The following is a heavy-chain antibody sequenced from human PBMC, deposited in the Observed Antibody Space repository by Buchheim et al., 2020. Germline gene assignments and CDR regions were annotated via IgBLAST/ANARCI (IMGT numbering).Heavy chain of an antibody. V-gene: IGHV3-74*01. CDR2: ANSDGNNT. D-gene: IGHD1-1*01. CDR1: GFAFSSYW. J-gene: IGHJ6*02. Sequence: EVQLVESGGGLVQPGGSLRLSCAASGFAFSSYWMHWVRQVPGKGLVWVSRANSDGNNTIYADSVKGRFTISRDNAKNTLYLQMNSLRVEDTAVYYCVRDGSRPLEYRPYGMDVWGQGTT. CDR3: VRDGSRPLEYRPYGMDV.